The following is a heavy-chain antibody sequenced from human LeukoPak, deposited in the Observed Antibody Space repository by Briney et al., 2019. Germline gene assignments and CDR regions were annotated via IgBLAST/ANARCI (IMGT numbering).Heavy chain of an antibody. J-gene: IGHJ4*02. CDR3: ARSSVGWHDY. CDR2: IYSDGST. D-gene: IGHD6-19*01. V-gene: IGHV3-53*01. Sequence: GGSLRLSCAASGFAVSSHFMSWVRQAPRMGLEWVSVIYSDGSTYYADSVKGRFTISRDNSKSTLYLQMNSLRAEDTAVYYCARSSVGWHDYWGQGTLVTVSS. CDR1: GFAVSSHF.